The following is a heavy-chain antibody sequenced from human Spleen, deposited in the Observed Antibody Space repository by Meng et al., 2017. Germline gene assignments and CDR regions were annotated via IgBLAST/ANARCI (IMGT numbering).Heavy chain of an antibody. D-gene: IGHD3-16*02. V-gene: IGHV3-23*01. CDR1: GFTFTNYA. Sequence: GESLKISCTASGFTFTNYAMTWVRQAPGKGLEWVSAISGSGGSTYYADSVKGRFTISRDNSKNTLYLQMGSLKTEDTAVYYCTTDLPFTEGGVIATWGQGTLVTVSS. CDR3: TTDLPFTEGGVIAT. J-gene: IGHJ5*02. CDR2: ISGSGGST.